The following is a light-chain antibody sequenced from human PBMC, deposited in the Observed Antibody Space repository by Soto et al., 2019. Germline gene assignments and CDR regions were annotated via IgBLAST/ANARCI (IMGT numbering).Light chain of an antibody. J-gene: IGKJ4*01. CDR2: GAS. V-gene: IGKV3-20*01. Sequence: IVLTQSPGTLSLSPGERATLSCRASQSVSSTYLAWYQQKPGQAPRLLIYGASSRATVIPDRFSGSGSGTDFTLTMSRLEPEDFAVYYCQHYGSLVLTFGGGTKVEIK. CDR3: QHYGSLVLT. CDR1: QSVSSTY.